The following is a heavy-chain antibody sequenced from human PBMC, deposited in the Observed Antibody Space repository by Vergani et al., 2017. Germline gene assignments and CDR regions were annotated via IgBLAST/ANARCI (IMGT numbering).Heavy chain of an antibody. Sequence: EVQLVESGGGLVKPGGSLRLSCAASGFIVSNNYMNWVRQAPGKGLEWVSVIYSGGTTYYADSVKGRFTISRDNSKNTLYLQMHSLRAEDTALYYCAREYQGFDPWGQGTLVTVSS. CDR2: IYSGGTT. V-gene: IGHV3-53*01. D-gene: IGHD2-2*01. J-gene: IGHJ5*02. CDR1: GFIVSNNY. CDR3: AREYQGFDP.